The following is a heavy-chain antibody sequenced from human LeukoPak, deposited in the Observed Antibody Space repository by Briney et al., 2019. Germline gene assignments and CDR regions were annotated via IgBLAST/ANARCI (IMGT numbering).Heavy chain of an antibody. Sequence: ASVKVSCKASGYTFTSYYMHWVRQTPGQGLEWMGIINPSGGSTSYAQKFQGRVAMTRDTSTSTVYMELSSLRSEDTAVYYCARDSSGYYYTFDYWGQGTLVTVSS. CDR3: ARDSSGYYYTFDY. CDR2: INPSGGST. V-gene: IGHV1-46*01. J-gene: IGHJ4*02. CDR1: GYTFTSYY. D-gene: IGHD3-22*01.